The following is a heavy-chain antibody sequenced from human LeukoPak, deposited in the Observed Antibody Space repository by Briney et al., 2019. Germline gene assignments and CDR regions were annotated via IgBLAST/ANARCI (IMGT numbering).Heavy chain of an antibody. J-gene: IGHJ6*02. Sequence: PGGSLRLSCAASGFTFSSYAMSWVRQAPGKGLEWVSAISGSGGSTYYADSVKGRFTISRDNSKNTLYLQMNSLKAEDTAVYYCAKELYNYGDYGAEGLDVGGQGTTVTVS. V-gene: IGHV3-23*01. D-gene: IGHD4-17*01. CDR2: ISGSGGST. CDR3: AKELYNYGDYGAEGLDV. CDR1: GFTFSSYA.